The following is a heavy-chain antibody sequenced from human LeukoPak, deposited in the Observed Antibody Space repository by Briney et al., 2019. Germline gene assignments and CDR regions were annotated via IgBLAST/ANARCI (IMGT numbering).Heavy chain of an antibody. Sequence: SETLSLTCAVYGGSFSGYYWSWIRQPPGKGLEWIGEINHSGSTNYNPSLKSRVTISVDTSKNQFSLKLSSVTAADTAVYYCARRPGGYCSGGSCRYYYYMDVWGKGTAVTISS. CDR2: INHSGST. CDR1: GGSFSGYY. J-gene: IGHJ6*03. D-gene: IGHD2-15*01. V-gene: IGHV4-34*01. CDR3: ARRPGGYCSGGSCRYYYYMDV.